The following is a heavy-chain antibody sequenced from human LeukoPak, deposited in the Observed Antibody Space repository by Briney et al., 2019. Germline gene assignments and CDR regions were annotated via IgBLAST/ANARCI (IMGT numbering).Heavy chain of an antibody. V-gene: IGHV4-59*01. D-gene: IGHD4-17*01. CDR3: ARDGVSFESGDYVSGFDY. Sequence: PSETPSLTCTVSGGSISSYYWSWIRQPPGKGREWIGYIYYSGSTNYNPTLKSRVTISVDTSKNQFSLKLSSVTAADSAVYYCARDGVSFESGDYVSGFDYWGQGTLVTVSS. CDR1: GGSISSYY. J-gene: IGHJ4*02. CDR2: IYYSGST.